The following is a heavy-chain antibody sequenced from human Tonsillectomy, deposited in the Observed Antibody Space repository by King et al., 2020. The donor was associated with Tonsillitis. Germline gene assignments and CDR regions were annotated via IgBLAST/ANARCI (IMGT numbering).Heavy chain of an antibody. D-gene: IGHD3-10*01. CDR1: GASVSSYY. V-gene: IGHV4-59*02. CDR2: IDYSGGT. Sequence: HVQLQESGPGLVRPSETLSLTCTVSGASVSSYYWSWIRQPPGKGLEWIGNIDYSGGTNYNPSLKRRVTISVDTSKNQFSLRLTSVTTADTAVYYFARDLYGSGAIGWFDPWGQGTLVSVSS. J-gene: IGHJ5*02. CDR3: ARDLYGSGAIGWFDP.